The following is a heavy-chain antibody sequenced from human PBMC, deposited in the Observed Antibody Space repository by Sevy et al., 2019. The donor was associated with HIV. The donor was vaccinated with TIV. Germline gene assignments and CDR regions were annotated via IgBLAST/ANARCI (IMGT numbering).Heavy chain of an antibody. V-gene: IGHV3-30-3*01. CDR1: GFTFSSYA. Sequence: GGSLRLSCAASGFTFSSYAMHWVRQAPGKGLEWVAVISYDGSNKYYADSVKGRFTISRDNSKNTLYLQMNSLRAEDTAVYYCVREGGPGGYFDYWGQGTLVTVSS. J-gene: IGHJ4*02. CDR3: VREGGPGGYFDY. CDR2: ISYDGSNK. D-gene: IGHD1-26*01.